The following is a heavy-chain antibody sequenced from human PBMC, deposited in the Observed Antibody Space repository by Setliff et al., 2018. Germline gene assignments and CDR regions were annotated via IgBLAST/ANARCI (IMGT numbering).Heavy chain of an antibody. Sequence: SETLSLTCTVSGGSISSYYWSWIRQPAGKGLEWIGHIYIGGSANYNPSLKSRVTMSIDTSKNQFSLKLNSVTAADMAVYYCARTGSARWYVPDYWGQGTLVTVSS. CDR1: GGSISSYY. D-gene: IGHD2-2*01. CDR2: IYIGGSA. CDR3: ARTGSARWYVPDY. V-gene: IGHV4-4*07. J-gene: IGHJ4*02.